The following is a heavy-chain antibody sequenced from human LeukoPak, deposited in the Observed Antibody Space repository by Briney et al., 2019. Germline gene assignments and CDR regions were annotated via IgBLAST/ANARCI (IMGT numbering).Heavy chain of an antibody. J-gene: IGHJ4*02. CDR2: PNSDGSST. CDR1: GFTFSTYW. V-gene: IGHV3-74*01. CDR3: AKDAIFGVVPRPGYFDY. D-gene: IGHD3-3*01. Sequence: GGSLRLSCAASGFTFSTYWMHWVRQVPGKGLVWVSRPNSDGSSTTYADSVKGRFTISRDNAKNTLYLQMNSLRAEDTAVYYCAKDAIFGVVPRPGYFDYWGQGTLVTVSS.